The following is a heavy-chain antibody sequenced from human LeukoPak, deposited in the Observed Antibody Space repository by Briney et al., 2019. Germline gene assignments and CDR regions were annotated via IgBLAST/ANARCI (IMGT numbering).Heavy chain of an antibody. CDR1: GFTYSTYA. V-gene: IGHV3-23*01. CDR3: AARPGEVAVPYDY. CDR2: ISRGGDVT. J-gene: IGHJ4*02. Sequence: GGSLRLSCAASGFTYSTYAMTWVRQAPGKGLEWVSLISRGGDVTYYADSVKGRFTISRDSSKNTLYLQMHSLRAEDTAVYYCAARPGEVAVPYDYWGQGTLVTVSS. D-gene: IGHD2-15*01.